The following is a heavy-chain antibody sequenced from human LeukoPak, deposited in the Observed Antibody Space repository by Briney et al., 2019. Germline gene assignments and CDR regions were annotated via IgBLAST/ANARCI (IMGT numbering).Heavy chain of an antibody. J-gene: IGHJ3*02. Sequence: PGGSLRLSCAASGFTFSSYEMNWVRQAPGKGLEWVSYISSSGSTIYYADSVKGRFTISRDNAKNSLFLQMNSLRAEDTAFYYCTRQVWSGTYTQRAFDTWGQGTTVTVSS. CDR3: TRQVWSGTYTQRAFDT. CDR1: GFTFSSYE. CDR2: ISSSGSTI. D-gene: IGHD3-3*01. V-gene: IGHV3-48*03.